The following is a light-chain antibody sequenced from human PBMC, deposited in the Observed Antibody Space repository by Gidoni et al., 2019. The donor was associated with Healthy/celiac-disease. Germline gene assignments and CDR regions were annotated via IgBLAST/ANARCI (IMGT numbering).Light chain of an antibody. CDR1: QSVSSY. CDR3: QQRSNWPLCS. J-gene: IGKJ2*04. CDR2: DAS. Sequence: EIVLTQSPATLSLSPGVRATLSCRASQSVSSYLAWYQQKPGQAPRLLIYDASNRATGIPARFSGSGSGTDFTLTISSLEPEDFAVYYCQQRSNWPLCSFGQGTKLEIK. V-gene: IGKV3-11*01.